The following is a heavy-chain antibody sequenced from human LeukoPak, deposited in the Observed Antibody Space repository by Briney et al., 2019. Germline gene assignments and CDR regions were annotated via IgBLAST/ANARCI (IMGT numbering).Heavy chain of an antibody. V-gene: IGHV1-69*13. D-gene: IGHD2-15*01. Sequence: SVKVSCKASGGTFISYAISWVRQAPGQGLEWMGGIIPIFGTANYAQKFQGRVTITADGSTSTAYMELSSLRSEDTAVYYCASGGGYCSGGSCYWTFDYWGQGTLVTVSS. CDR2: IIPIFGTA. J-gene: IGHJ4*02. CDR1: GGTFISYA. CDR3: ASGGGYCSGGSCYWTFDY.